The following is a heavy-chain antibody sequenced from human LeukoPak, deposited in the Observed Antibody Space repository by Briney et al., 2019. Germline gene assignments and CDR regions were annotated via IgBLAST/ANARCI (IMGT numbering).Heavy chain of an antibody. J-gene: IGHJ6*02. D-gene: IGHD2-2*01. Sequence: PGGSLRLSCAASGFTFSSYSMNWVRQAPGKGLEWVSSISSSSSYIYYADSVKGRFTISRDNAKNSLYLQMNSLRAEDTAVYYCAREDIVVVPAATFYYYYGMDVWGQGTTVTVSS. CDR2: ISSSSSYI. CDR1: GFTFSSYS. CDR3: AREDIVVVPAATFYYYYGMDV. V-gene: IGHV3-21*01.